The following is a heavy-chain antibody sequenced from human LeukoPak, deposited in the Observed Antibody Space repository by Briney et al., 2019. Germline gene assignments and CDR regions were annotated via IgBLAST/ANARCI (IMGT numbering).Heavy chain of an antibody. J-gene: IGHJ3*02. D-gene: IGHD3-16*02. CDR2: ISYDGSNK. Sequence: PGGSLRLSCAASGFTFSSYGMHWVRQAPGKGLEWVAVISYDGSNKYYADSVKGRFTISRDNSKNTLYLQMNSLRAEDTAVYYCAKDHMITFGGVIVGDAFDTWGQGTMVTVSS. CDR3: AKDHMITFGGVIVGDAFDT. V-gene: IGHV3-30*18. CDR1: GFTFSSYG.